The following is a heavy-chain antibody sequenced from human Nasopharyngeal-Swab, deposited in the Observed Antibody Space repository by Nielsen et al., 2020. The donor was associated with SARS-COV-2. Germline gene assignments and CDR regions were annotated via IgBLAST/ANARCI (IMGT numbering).Heavy chain of an antibody. V-gene: IGHV3-30-3*01. CDR1: GFTFSSYA. CDR3: ASAYGGSYWCFDL. CDR2: ISYDGSNK. D-gene: IGHD4-23*01. Sequence: GESLKISCAASGFTFSSYAMHWVRQAPGKGLEWVAVISYDGSNKYYADSVKGRFTISRDNSKNTLYLQMNSLRAEDTAVYYCASAYGGSYWCFDLWGRGTLVTVSS. J-gene: IGHJ2*01.